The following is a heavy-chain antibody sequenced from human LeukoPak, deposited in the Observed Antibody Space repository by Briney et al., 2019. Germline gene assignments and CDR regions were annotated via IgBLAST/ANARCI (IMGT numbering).Heavy chain of an antibody. CDR3: ARGSPIVMVYATGDAFDI. CDR2: IYYSGST. CDR1: GGSISSGGYY. Sequence: PSETLSLTCTVSGGSISSGGYYWSWIRQHPGKGLGWIGYIYYSGSTYYNPSLKSRVTISVDTSKNQFSLKLSSVTAADTAVYYCARGSPIVMVYATGDAFDIWGQGTMVTVSS. V-gene: IGHV4-31*03. D-gene: IGHD2-8*01. J-gene: IGHJ3*02.